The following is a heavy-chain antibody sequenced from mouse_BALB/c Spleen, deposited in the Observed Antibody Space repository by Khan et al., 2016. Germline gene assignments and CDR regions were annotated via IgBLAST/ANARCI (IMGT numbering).Heavy chain of an antibody. CDR3: LRDAMDC. J-gene: IGHJ4*01. CDR1: GYSFTGYY. CDR2: VNPNNGGT. D-gene: IGHD1-1*01. Sequence: EVQLQESGPDLVKPAASVKISCKASGYSFTGYYIYWVKQSHGKSLEWIGRVNPNNGGTIYNQQFNGKAVLTIDKSSTTAYMELRSLTSEYSAVYYCLRDAMDCWGQGTSVTVSS. V-gene: IGHV1-18*01.